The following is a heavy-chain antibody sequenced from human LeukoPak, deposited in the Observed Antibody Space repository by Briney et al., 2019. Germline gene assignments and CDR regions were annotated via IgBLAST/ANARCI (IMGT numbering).Heavy chain of an antibody. J-gene: IGHJ4*02. CDR1: GGTFSSYG. Sequence: GASVKVSCKASGGTFSSYGISWVRQAPGQGLEWMGGIIPIFGTANYAQKFQGRVTITADESTSTAYMELSSLRSEDTAVYYCAREQQSWNGLYEGIDYWGQGTLVTVSS. CDR3: AREQQSWNGLYEGIDY. V-gene: IGHV1-69*13. D-gene: IGHD1-1*01. CDR2: IIPIFGTA.